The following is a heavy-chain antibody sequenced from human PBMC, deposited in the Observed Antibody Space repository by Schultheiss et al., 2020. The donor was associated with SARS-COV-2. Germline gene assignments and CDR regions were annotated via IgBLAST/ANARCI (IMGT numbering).Heavy chain of an antibody. J-gene: IGHJ6*03. CDR1: GGSISSGSYY. CDR3: ARGLGTINGNYYYYYYMDV. V-gene: IGHV4-61*02. D-gene: IGHD2-2*01. Sequence: SETLSLTCTVSGGSISSGSYYWTWIRQPAGKGLEWIGRIYTSGSTNYNPSLKSRVTMSVDTSKNQFSLKLSSVTAADTAVYYCARGLGTINGNYYYYYYMDVWGKGTTVTVSS. CDR2: IYTSGST.